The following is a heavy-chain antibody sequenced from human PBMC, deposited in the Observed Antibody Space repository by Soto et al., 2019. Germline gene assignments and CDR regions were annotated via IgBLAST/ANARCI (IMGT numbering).Heavy chain of an antibody. J-gene: IGHJ5*02. CDR3: AKAQSSSWPSGFDP. D-gene: IGHD6-13*01. Sequence: EVQLLESGGGLVQPGGSLRLSSATSGFTFSSYAMTSVRQAPGKGRERVSAISVSGGGTHYANAVKGRFTISRDNSKSTLSLQMSGLRAEDTAIYYCAKAQSSSWPSGFDPWGQGTLVTVSS. CDR1: GFTFSSYA. CDR2: ISVSGGGT. V-gene: IGHV3-23*01.